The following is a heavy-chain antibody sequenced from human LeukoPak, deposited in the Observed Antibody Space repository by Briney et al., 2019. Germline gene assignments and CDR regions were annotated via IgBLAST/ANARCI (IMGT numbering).Heavy chain of an antibody. D-gene: IGHD3-3*01. CDR2: ISYDGSNE. J-gene: IGHJ4*02. CDR1: GFTFNNYG. V-gene: IGHV3-30*03. CDR3: ARDSDYGFWSGFPDY. Sequence: GRSLRLSCAASGFTFNNYGMHWVRQAPGKGLEWVTVISYDGSNEYYADSVKGRFTISRDNSKNTLYLQMNSLRAEDTAVYYCARDSDYGFWSGFPDYWGQGTLVTVSS.